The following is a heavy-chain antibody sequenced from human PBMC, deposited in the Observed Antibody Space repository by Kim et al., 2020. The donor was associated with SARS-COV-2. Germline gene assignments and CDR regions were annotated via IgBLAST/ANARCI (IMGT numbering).Heavy chain of an antibody. CDR2: ISYDGSNK. D-gene: IGHD6-19*01. CDR1: GFTFSSYG. CDR3: AKDQSGWYKGLY. V-gene: IGHV3-30*18. Sequence: GGSLRLSCAASGFTFSSYGMHWVRQAPGKGLEWVAVISYDGSNKYYADSVKGRFTISRDNSKNTLYLQMNSLRAEDTAVYYCAKDQSGWYKGLYWGQGTLVTVSS. J-gene: IGHJ4*02.